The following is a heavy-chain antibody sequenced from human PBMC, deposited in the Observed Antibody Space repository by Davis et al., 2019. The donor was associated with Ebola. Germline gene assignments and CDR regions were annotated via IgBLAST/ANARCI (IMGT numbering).Heavy chain of an antibody. V-gene: IGHV3-11*06. CDR3: ARAPGHDAFDI. CDR1: GFTFSDYY. CDR2: ISSSSSYI. D-gene: IGHD7-27*01. J-gene: IGHJ3*02. Sequence: GESLKISCAASGFTFSDYYMSWIRQAPGKGLEWVSSISSSSSYIYYADSVKGRFTISRDNAKNSLYLQMNSLRAEDTAVYYCARAPGHDAFDIWGQGTMVTVSS.